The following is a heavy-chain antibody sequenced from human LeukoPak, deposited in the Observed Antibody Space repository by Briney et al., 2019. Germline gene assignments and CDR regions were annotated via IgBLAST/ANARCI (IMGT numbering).Heavy chain of an antibody. CDR1: GFIFDDYD. CDR3: ARGKPKTDAFDI. J-gene: IGHJ3*02. V-gene: IGHV3-74*01. CDR2: IDSDGSST. Sequence: GGSLRLSCAASGFIFDDYDMSWVRQAPGKGLMWVSLIDSDGSSTGYADSVKGRFTISRDNAKNTLYLQMNSLRPDDTAVYYCARGKPKTDAFDIWGRGTMVTVSS.